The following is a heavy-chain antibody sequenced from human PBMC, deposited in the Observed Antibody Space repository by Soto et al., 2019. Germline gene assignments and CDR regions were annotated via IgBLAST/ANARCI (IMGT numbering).Heavy chain of an antibody. D-gene: IGHD3-3*01. V-gene: IGHV1-2*02. Sequence: ASVKVSCKASGYSFTGYYLHWVRQAPGQGLEWMGWINPKNGVTKYGQKFQGRLTMTRDTSTSTAYMELSRLQSDDTAVYYCAKEGVSGPSPPYNWYDRWGQGVLVTVSS. CDR1: GYSFTGYY. CDR2: INPKNGVT. CDR3: AKEGVSGPSPPYNWYDR. J-gene: IGHJ5*02.